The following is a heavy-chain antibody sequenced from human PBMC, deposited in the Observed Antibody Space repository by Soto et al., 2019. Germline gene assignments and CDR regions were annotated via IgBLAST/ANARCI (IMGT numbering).Heavy chain of an antibody. D-gene: IGHD3-22*01. CDR3: AKDLITMIVVVSVDAFDI. J-gene: IGHJ3*02. CDR2: ISGSGGST. Sequence: GSLRLSCAASGFTFSSYAMSWVRQAPGKGLEWVSAISGSGGSTYHADSVKGRFTISRDNSKNTLYLQMNSLRAEDTAVYYCAKDLITMIVVVSVDAFDIWGQGTMVTVSS. CDR1: GFTFSSYA. V-gene: IGHV3-23*01.